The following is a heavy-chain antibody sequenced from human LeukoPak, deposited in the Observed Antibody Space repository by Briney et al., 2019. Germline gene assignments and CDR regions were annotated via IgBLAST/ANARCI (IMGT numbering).Heavy chain of an antibody. CDR1: GYSFTSYW. D-gene: IGHD3-16*02. V-gene: IGHV5-51*01. CDR3: ARGTFYDYVWGSYRPEGVYSDY. Sequence: GESLKISCKGSGYSFTSYWIGWVRQMPGKGLEWMGIIYPGDSDTRYSPSFQGQVTISADKSISTAYLQWSSLKASDTAMYYCARGTFYDYVWGSYRPEGVYSDYWGQGTLVTVSS. J-gene: IGHJ4*02. CDR2: IYPGDSDT.